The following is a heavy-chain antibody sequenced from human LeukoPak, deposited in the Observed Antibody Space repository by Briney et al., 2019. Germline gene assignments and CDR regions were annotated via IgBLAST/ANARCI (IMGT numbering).Heavy chain of an antibody. D-gene: IGHD1-1*01. V-gene: IGHV4-4*02. J-gene: IGHJ4*02. Sequence: SETLSLTCAVSGGSISSGYWWSWVRPSPGKGLEWIGEIHHSGSTHYNPSLKSRVNISVDKSKNQFSLNLSSMAAADTAVYYCARNGDYNMDYWGQGTLVTVSS. CDR1: GGSISSGYW. CDR3: ARNGDYNMDY. CDR2: IHHSGST.